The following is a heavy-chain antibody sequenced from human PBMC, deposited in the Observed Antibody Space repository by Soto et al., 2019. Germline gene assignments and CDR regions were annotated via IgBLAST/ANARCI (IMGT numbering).Heavy chain of an antibody. J-gene: IGHJ4*02. V-gene: IGHV1-18*04. CDR3: ARVWRGYDSSGYYFDY. D-gene: IGHD3-22*01. Sequence: ASVKVSCKGFGYTFTSYGISWLRQAPGQGLEWMGWISAYNGNTNYAQKVQGRVTMTTDTSTSTVYMELRSLRSDDTAVYYCARVWRGYDSSGYYFDYWGQGTLVTVSS. CDR2: ISAYNGNT. CDR1: GYTFTSYG.